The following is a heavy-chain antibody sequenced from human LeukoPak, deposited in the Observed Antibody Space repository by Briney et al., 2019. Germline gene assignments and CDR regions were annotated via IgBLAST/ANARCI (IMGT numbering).Heavy chain of an antibody. V-gene: IGHV1-2*02. CDR3: ARTYGYITSYYFDY. D-gene: IGHD5-24*01. Sequence: ASVKVSCKASGYTFTGYYMHWVRQAPGQGLEWMGWINPNSGGTSYAQKFQGRVTMTRDTSISTAYMELSRLRSDDTAVYYCARTYGYITSYYFDYWGQGTLVTVSS. J-gene: IGHJ4*02. CDR2: INPNSGGT. CDR1: GYTFTGYY.